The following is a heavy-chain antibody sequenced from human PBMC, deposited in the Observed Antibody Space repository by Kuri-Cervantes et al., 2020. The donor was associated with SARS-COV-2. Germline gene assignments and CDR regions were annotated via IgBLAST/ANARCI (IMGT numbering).Heavy chain of an antibody. Sequence: KVSCKGSGYSFTSYWIGWVRQMPGKGLEWMGIIYPGDSDTRYSPSFQGQVTISADKSISTAYLQWSSLKASDTAMYYCARLSSSWYPPFDYWGQGNLVHGAS. CDR2: IYPGDSDT. V-gene: IGHV5-51*01. D-gene: IGHD6-13*01. CDR1: GYSFTSYW. CDR3: ARLSSSWYPPFDY. J-gene: IGHJ4*02.